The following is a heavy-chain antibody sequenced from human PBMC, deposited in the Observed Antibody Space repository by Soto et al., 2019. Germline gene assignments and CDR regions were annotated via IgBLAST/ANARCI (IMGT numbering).Heavy chain of an antibody. CDR2: IIPIFGTA. D-gene: IGHD6-13*01. CDR1: GGTFSSYA. Sequence: ASVKVSCKASGGTFSSYAISWVRPAPGQGLEWMGGIIPIFGTANYAQKFQGRVTITADESPSTAYIELSSPRSEDTAVYYLSRALCSYSSSKPTYYGIDIWGQGTTVSVSS. V-gene: IGHV1-69*01. J-gene: IGHJ6*02. CDR3: SRALCSYSSSKPTYYGIDI.